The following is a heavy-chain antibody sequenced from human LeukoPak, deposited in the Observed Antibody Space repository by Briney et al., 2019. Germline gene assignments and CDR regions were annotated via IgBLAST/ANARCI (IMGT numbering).Heavy chain of an antibody. Sequence: PSETLSLTCNVSGGSMSSSNYFWGWIRQTPGNGPEWIGSISKRGNTYDNPSLKSRVTISVDTSKNHFSLKENSVTAADTAVYYCAREVQGPDAFDIWGQGTMVTVSS. J-gene: IGHJ3*02. CDR2: ISKRGNT. D-gene: IGHD3-10*01. V-gene: IGHV4-39*07. CDR3: AREVQGPDAFDI. CDR1: GGSMSSSNYF.